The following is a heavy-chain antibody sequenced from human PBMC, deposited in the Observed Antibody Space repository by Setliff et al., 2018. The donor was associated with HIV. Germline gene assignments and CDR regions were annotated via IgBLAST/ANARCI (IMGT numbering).Heavy chain of an antibody. CDR1: GLIFSSYE. J-gene: IGHJ4*02. Sequence: PGGSLRLSCAASGLIFSSYEMNWVRQFPGKGLEWIGEINHTGNTQYNPSLKSRVTMSEETSKNQFSLKLKSVTAADTAIYFCARGKGGLVGPAEFDYWGPGTLVTV. CDR3: ARGKGGLVGPAEFDY. D-gene: IGHD1-26*01. V-gene: IGHV4-34*08. CDR2: INHTGNT.